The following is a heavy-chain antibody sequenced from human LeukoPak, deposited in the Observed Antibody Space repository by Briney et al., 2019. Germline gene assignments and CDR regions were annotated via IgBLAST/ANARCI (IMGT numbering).Heavy chain of an antibody. CDR1: GGSFSSSSFY. CDR3: ARGNSSSWPLDY. Sequence: NASETLSLTCTVSGGSFSSSSFYWSWIRQPAGKGLEWIGRIYTSGSSNYNPSLKSRLTMSVDTSKNQFSLKMSSVTAADTAVYYCARGNSSSWPLDYWGQGTLVTVSS. CDR2: IYTSGSS. V-gene: IGHV4-61*02. D-gene: IGHD6-13*01. J-gene: IGHJ4*02.